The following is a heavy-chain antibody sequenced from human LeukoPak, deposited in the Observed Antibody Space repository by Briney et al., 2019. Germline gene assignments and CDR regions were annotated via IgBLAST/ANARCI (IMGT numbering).Heavy chain of an antibody. CDR3: ARWVATPRGYFDY. D-gene: IGHD5-12*01. CDR1: GGSISSGDYY. Sequence: PSETLSLTCTVSGGSISSGDYYWGWIRQPPGKGLEWIGNIYYSGSTYYNPSLKSRVTISVDTSKIQFSLKLSSVSAADTAVYYCARWVATPRGYFDYWGQGALVTVSS. J-gene: IGHJ4*02. CDR2: IYYSGST. V-gene: IGHV4-39*01.